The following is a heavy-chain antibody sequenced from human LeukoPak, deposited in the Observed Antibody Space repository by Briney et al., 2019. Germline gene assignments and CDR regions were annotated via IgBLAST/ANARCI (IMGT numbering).Heavy chain of an antibody. D-gene: IGHD3-22*01. CDR2: IYYSGST. CDR3: ARNGDDSSGDYNYYMDI. CDR1: GGSISSYY. V-gene: IGHV4-59*08. J-gene: IGHJ6*03. Sequence: SETLSLTCTVSGGSISSYYWSWIRQPPGKGLEWIGYIYYSGSTNYNPSLKSRVTISVDTSKNQFSLKLSSVTAADTAVYYCARNGDDSSGDYNYYMDIWGTGATVTVSS.